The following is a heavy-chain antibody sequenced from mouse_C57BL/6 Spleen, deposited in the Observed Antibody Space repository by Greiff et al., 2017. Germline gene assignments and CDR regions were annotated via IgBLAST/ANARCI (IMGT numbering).Heavy chain of an antibody. CDR2: IYPSDSET. CDR1: GYTFTSYW. J-gene: IGHJ4*01. Sequence: QVQLQQPGAELVRPGSSVKLSCKASGYTFTSYWMDWVKQRPGQGLEWIGNIYPSDSETHYNQKFKDKATLTVDKSSSTAYMQRSSLTSEDSAVYYCARDDGYYGGAMDYWGQGTSVTVSS. CDR3: ARDDGYYGGAMDY. V-gene: IGHV1-61*01. D-gene: IGHD2-3*01.